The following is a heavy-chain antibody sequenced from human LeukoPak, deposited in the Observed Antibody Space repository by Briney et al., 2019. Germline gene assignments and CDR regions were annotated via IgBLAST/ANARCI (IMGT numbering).Heavy chain of an antibody. CDR1: GFTFSSYA. Sequence: GGSLRLSCAVSGFTFSSYAMNWVRQAPGKGLEWVSAISASGGSTYYADSVKGRFTISRDNSKNTVYLQMNSLRVEDTAVYYCAKPVATSDAFDMWGQGTMVTVSS. CDR2: ISASGGST. CDR3: AKPVATSDAFDM. V-gene: IGHV3-23*01. D-gene: IGHD5-12*01. J-gene: IGHJ3*02.